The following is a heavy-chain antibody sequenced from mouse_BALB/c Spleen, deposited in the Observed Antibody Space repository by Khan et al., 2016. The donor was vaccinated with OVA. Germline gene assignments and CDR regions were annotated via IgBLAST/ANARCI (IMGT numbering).Heavy chain of an antibody. CDR1: GYTFTDYS. J-gene: IGHJ3*01. V-gene: IGHV9-2-1*01. CDR2: LKTETGGP. CDR3: GRSDYGYNWFAY. Sequence: LVESGPELKKPGETVKISCKASGYTFTDYSMHWVKQASRKGLKWMSWLKTETGGPTYADAFKGRFAFSLDTSASAAFLPLHYLKNEDTATDFGGRSDYGYNWFAYWGQGTLVTVSA. D-gene: IGHD2-2*01.